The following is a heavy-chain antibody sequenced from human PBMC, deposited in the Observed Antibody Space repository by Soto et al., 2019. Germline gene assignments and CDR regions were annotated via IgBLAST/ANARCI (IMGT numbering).Heavy chain of an antibody. CDR2: IYYRGST. CDR3: ARDGREASGMDV. J-gene: IGHJ6*02. D-gene: IGHD1-26*01. CDR1: GGSISSHY. Sequence: SETLSLTCTVSGGSISSHYWSWVRQAPGKGLEWIGHIYYRGSTSYNPSLRSRSTISVDTSNNQFSLKLNSVTTADTAVYYCARDGREASGMDVWGQGTKVTVYS. V-gene: IGHV4-59*11.